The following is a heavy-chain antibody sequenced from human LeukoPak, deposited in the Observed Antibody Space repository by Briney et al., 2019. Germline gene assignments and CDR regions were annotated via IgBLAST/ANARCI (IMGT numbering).Heavy chain of an antibody. CDR2: INHSGST. V-gene: IGHV4-34*01. J-gene: IGHJ6*03. CDR1: GGSFSGYY. D-gene: IGHD6-13*01. Sequence: SETLSLTCAVYGGSFSGYYWGWIRQPPGKGLEWIGEINHSGSTNYNPSLKSRVTISVDTSKNQFSLKLSSVTAADTAVYYCARGSWGEGHRRGIAAANFHYYYYYMAVWGKGTTVTVSS. CDR3: ARGSWGEGHRRGIAAANFHYYYYYMAV.